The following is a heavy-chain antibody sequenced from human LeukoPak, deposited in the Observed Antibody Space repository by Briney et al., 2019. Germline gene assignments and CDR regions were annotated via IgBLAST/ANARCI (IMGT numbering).Heavy chain of an antibody. Sequence: GGSLRLSCAASGFTFSSYAMHWVRQAPGKGLEWVAVISYDGSNKYYADSVKGRFTISRDNSKNTLYLQMNSLRAEDTAVYYCARDGPILRYFDWLPRGGYYYYGMDVWGQGTTVTVSS. J-gene: IGHJ6*02. CDR2: ISYDGSNK. V-gene: IGHV3-30-3*01. D-gene: IGHD3-9*01. CDR1: GFTFSSYA. CDR3: ARDGPILRYFDWLPRGGYYYYGMDV.